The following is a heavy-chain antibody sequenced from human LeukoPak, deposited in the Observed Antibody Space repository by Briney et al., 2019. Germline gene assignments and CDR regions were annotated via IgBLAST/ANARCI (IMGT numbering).Heavy chain of an antibody. D-gene: IGHD2-15*01. CDR1: GGSISSYY. CDR3: AREKVVVVAAQYYYYMDV. V-gene: IGHV4-59*01. J-gene: IGHJ6*03. Sequence: SETLSLTCTVSGGSISSYYWSWIRQPPGKGLEWIGYIYYSGSTNYNPSLKSRVTISVDTSKNQFSLKLSSVTAADTAVYYCAREKVVVVAAQYYYYMDVWGKGTTVTVSS. CDR2: IYYSGST.